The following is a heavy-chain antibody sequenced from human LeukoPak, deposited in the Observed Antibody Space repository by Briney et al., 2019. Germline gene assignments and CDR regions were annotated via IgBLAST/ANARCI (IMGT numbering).Heavy chain of an antibody. CDR3: ARGQYGSGSYYNELSWCDP. D-gene: IGHD3-10*01. Sequence: PSQTLSLTCTVSGGSISSGGYYWSWIRQHPGKGLEWIGYIYYSGSTYYNPSLKSRVTISVDTSKNQFSLKLSSVTAADTAVYYCARGQYGSGSYYNELSWCDPWGQGTLVTVSS. J-gene: IGHJ5*02. CDR2: IYYSGST. V-gene: IGHV4-31*03. CDR1: GGSISSGGYY.